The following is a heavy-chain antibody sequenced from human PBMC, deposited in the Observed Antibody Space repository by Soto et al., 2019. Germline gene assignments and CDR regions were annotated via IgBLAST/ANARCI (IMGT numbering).Heavy chain of an antibody. CDR2: ISTYNGIA. D-gene: IGHD2-2*01. CDR3: AREDRDRETGLVPAAIDGMDV. CDR1: GYTFTRSG. Sequence: ASVKVSCKAPGYTFTRSGISWVRQAPGQGLEWMGWISTYNGIASYAQKFQGRVTITADKSTSTAYMELSSLRSEDTAVYYCAREDRDRETGLVPAAIDGMDVWGQGTTVTVSS. J-gene: IGHJ6*02. V-gene: IGHV1-18*01.